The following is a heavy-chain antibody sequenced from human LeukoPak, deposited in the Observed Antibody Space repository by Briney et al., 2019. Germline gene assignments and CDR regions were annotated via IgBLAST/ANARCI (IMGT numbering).Heavy chain of an antibody. Sequence: GGSLRLSCAASGFTFSSYSMNWVRQAPGKGLVWVSQINNDGSTTRYADSVKGRFTISRDNAENTLYLQMNSLRAEDAAVYYCARGYSSSWYNWLDPWGQGTLVTVSS. CDR3: ARGYSSSWYNWLDP. V-gene: IGHV3-74*01. D-gene: IGHD6-13*01. CDR2: INNDGSTT. CDR1: GFTFSSYS. J-gene: IGHJ5*02.